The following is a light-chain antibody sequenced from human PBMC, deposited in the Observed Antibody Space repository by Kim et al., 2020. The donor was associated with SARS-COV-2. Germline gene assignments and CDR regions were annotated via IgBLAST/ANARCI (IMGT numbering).Light chain of an antibody. CDR1: SHRSYY. Sequence: LGKTARITCQGDSHRSYYASWYQQKPGQAPVLVIYGKNNRPSGIPDRFSGSSSGNTASLTITGAKAEDEADYYCNSRDSSGNHLVVFGGGTQLTVL. CDR2: GKN. J-gene: IGLJ2*01. V-gene: IGLV3-19*01. CDR3: NSRDSSGNHLVV.